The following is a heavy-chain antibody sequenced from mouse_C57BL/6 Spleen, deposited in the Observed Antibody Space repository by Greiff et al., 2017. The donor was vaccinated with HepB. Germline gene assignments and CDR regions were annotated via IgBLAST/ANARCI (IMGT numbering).Heavy chain of an antibody. CDR3: ARSNSNYDFDY. CDR2: INPSTGGT. V-gene: IGHV1-42*01. J-gene: IGHJ2*01. CDR1: GYSFTGYY. D-gene: IGHD2-5*01. Sequence: VHVKQSGPELVKPGASVKISCKASGYSFTGYYMNWVKQSPEKSLEWIGEINPSTGGTTYNQKFKAKATLTVDKSSSTAYMQLKSLTSEDSAVYYCARSNSNYDFDYWGQGTTLTVSS.